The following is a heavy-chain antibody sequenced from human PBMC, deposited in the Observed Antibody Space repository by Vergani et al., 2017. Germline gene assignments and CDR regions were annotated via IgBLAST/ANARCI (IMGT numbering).Heavy chain of an antibody. CDR2: ISASGAPT. J-gene: IGHJ4*01. V-gene: IGHV3-23*01. Sequence: EVQLLESGGDLVQPGGSLRLSCAASGFTFIMHAMSWVRQAPGMGLEWVSGISASGAPTYCADSVKGRFTISRDNSKNTLYMQLDSLRVEDTAVYYCARAYGRYDWFDYWGKRTLVTVSS. CDR3: ARAYGRYDWFDY. CDR1: GFTFIMHA. D-gene: IGHD1-20*01.